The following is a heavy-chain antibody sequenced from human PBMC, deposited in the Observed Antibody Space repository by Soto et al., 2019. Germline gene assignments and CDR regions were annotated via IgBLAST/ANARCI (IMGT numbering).Heavy chain of an antibody. J-gene: IGHJ6*02. D-gene: IGHD6-6*01. CDR1: GYTXNSYA. Sequence: GXSXKVSFQATGYTXNSYAMNLVRQAPGQSLEWMGWINAGNCNTKYSQKFQGRVNITRDTYASTAYIELRSLRSEDTAVYYFAATVSSQYSSSPYYYYYYGMDVWGQGTTVTVSS. CDR2: INAGNCNT. CDR3: AATVSSQYSSSPYYYYYYGMDV. V-gene: IGHV1-3*01.